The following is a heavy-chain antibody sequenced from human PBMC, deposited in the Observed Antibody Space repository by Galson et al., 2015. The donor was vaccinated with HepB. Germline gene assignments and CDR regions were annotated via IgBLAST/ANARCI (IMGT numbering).Heavy chain of an antibody. V-gene: IGHV1-69*06. Sequence: SVKVSCKASGGTFSSYAISWVRQAPGQGLEWMGGIIPIFGTANYAQKFQGRVTITADKSTSTAYMELSSLRSEDTAVYYCASTPGYSSGYYFHYFDYWGQGTLVTVSS. J-gene: IGHJ4*02. CDR3: ASTPGYSSGYYFHYFDY. D-gene: IGHD3-22*01. CDR2: IIPIFGTA. CDR1: GGTFSSYA.